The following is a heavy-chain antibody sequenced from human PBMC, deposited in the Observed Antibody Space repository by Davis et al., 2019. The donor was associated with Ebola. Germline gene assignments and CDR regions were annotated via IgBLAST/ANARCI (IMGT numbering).Heavy chain of an antibody. V-gene: IGHV1-46*01. Sequence: ASVKVSCKASGYIFTDYYIHYVRQAPGEGLEWMGIINPTGGSTDYAQKFQGRVTMTRDTSTSTVYMELSSLRSEDTAVYYCAREGAGNLRHAFDIWGQGTPVTVSS. J-gene: IGHJ3*02. D-gene: IGHD3-16*01. CDR1: GYIFTDYY. CDR2: INPTGGST. CDR3: AREGAGNLRHAFDI.